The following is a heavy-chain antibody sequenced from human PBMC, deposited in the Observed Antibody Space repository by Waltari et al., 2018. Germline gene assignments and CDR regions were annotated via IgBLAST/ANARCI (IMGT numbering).Heavy chain of an antibody. CDR3: AKEGRRAGTVEMATKSPGV. CDR2: SSGSGGST. D-gene: IGHD5-12*01. CDR1: GFTFSSYA. Sequence: EVQLLESGGGLVQPGGSLRLSCAASGFTFSSYAMSWVRQAPGKGREWVSGSSGSGGSTYEADSVKGRFTISRDNSKNTLYLQMNSLRAEDTAVYYCAKEGRRAGTVEMATKSPGVWGQGTLVTVSS. J-gene: IGHJ4*02. V-gene: IGHV3-23*01.